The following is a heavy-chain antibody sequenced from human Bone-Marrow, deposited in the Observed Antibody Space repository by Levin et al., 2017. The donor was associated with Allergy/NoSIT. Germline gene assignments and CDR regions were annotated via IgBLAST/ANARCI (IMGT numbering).Heavy chain of an antibody. Sequence: GESLKISCKASGYTFTDYFIHWVRLAPGLGLEWMGWINPNSGDTDSSQNFQGTVTMTRDTSISTAYMEVTSLTSNDTALYYCARISSAAFDMWGQGTVVTVSS. CDR1: GYTFTDYF. CDR2: INPNSGDT. J-gene: IGHJ3*02. CDR3: ARISSAAFDM. V-gene: IGHV1-2*02. D-gene: IGHD6-19*01.